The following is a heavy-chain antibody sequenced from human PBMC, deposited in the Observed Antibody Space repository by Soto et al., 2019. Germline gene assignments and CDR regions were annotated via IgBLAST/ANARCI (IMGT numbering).Heavy chain of an antibody. Sequence: GASVKVSCKASGYTFTSYYMHWVRQAPGQGLEWMGIINPSGGSTSYAQKFQGRVTMTRDTSTSTVYMELSSLRSEDTAVYYCARDQVVAATQTPFRYYGMDVWGQGTTVTVSS. J-gene: IGHJ6*02. V-gene: IGHV1-46*01. CDR1: GYTFTSYY. CDR2: INPSGGST. D-gene: IGHD2-15*01. CDR3: ARDQVVAATQTPFRYYGMDV.